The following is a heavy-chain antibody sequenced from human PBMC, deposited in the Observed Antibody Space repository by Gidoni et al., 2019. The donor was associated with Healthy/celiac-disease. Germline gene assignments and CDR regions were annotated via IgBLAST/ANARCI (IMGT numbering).Heavy chain of an antibody. CDR1: GGSISSGGYY. D-gene: IGHD3-10*01. J-gene: IGHJ4*02. CDR2: IYSGGST. CDR3: ARLQRITMVRGVITKGFDY. V-gene: IGHV4-31*03. Sequence: QVQLQESGPGLVKPSQTLSLTCTLSGGSISSGGYYWSWIRQHPGKGLEWIGYIYSGGSTYYNPSLKSRVTISVDTSKNQFSLKLSSVTAADTAVYYCARLQRITMVRGVITKGFDYWGQGTLVTVSS.